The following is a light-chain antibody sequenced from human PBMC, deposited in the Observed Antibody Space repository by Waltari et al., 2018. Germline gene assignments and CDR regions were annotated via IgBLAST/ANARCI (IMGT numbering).Light chain of an antibody. V-gene: IGLV6-57*02. CDR2: EDN. J-gene: IGLJ3*02. CDR1: SGSIASNY. Sequence: NFMLTQSHSVSESPGKTVTISCTGSSGSIASNYVRWYQQRPGSAPTIVIYEDNQRPSGVPDRFSGSIDRSSNSASLTISGLKTEDEADYYCQSYDNNNWVFGGGTKLTVL. CDR3: QSYDNNNWV.